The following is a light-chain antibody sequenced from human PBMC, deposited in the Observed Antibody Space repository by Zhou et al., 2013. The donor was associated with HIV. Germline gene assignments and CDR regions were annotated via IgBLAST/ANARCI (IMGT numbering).Light chain of an antibody. CDR1: QSISSY. CDR2: AAS. Sequence: DIQMTQSPSSLSASVGDRVTITCRASQSISSYLNWYQQKPGKAPKVLIYAASSLQSGVPSRFSGSGSGTDFTLTISSLQPEDFATYYCQQSYSTLTFGGGTEGGDQT. CDR3: QQSYSTLT. J-gene: IGKJ4*01. V-gene: IGKV1-39*01.